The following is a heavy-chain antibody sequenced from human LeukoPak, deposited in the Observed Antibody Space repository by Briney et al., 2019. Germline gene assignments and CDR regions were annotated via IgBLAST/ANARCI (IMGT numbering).Heavy chain of an antibody. CDR2: ISSSGICI. D-gene: IGHD5-18*01. J-gene: IGHJ4*02. CDR1: GFTFSSYS. Sequence: TGGSLRLSCAASGFTFSSYSMNWVRQAPGKGLEWVSYISSSGICIYYADSVKGRFTISRDKAKNSLYLQMNSLRAEDTAVYYCARDPTPTQLWFRGSFDYWGQGALVTVSS. CDR3: ARDPTPTQLWFRGSFDY. V-gene: IGHV3-21*05.